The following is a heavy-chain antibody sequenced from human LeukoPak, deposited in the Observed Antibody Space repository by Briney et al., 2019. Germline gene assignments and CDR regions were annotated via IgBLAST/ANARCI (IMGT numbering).Heavy chain of an antibody. CDR1: GGSFSGYY. D-gene: IGHD2-21*02. V-gene: IGHV4-34*01. CDR3: ARNLPPYCGGDCYSEAGDY. CDR2: INHSGST. Sequence: PSVTLSLTCAVYGGSFSGYYWSWIRQPPGKGLEWIGEINHSGSTNYNPSLKSRVTISVDTSKNQFSLKLSSVTAADTAVYYCARNLPPYCGGDCYSEAGDYWGQGTLVTVSS. J-gene: IGHJ4*02.